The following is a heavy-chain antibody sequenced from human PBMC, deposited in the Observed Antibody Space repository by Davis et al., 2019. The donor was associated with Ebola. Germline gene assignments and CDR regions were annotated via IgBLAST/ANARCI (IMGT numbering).Heavy chain of an antibody. CDR1: GFTFSSYG. CDR3: ARDQLSSSWDHFDY. D-gene: IGHD6-13*01. Sequence: GESLKISCAASGFTFSSYGMHWVRQAPGKGLEWVAVISYDGSNKYYADSVKGRFTISRDNSKNTLYLQMNSLRAEDTAVYYCARDQLSSSWDHFDYWGQGTLVTVSS. V-gene: IGHV3-30*03. CDR2: ISYDGSNK. J-gene: IGHJ4*02.